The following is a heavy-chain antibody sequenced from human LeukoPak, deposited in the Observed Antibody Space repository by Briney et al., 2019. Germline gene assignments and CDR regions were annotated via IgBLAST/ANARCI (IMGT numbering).Heavy chain of an antibody. D-gene: IGHD2-15*01. CDR2: ISGSGGST. V-gene: IGHV3-23*01. CDR3: AKGGMVAATHFDY. Sequence: GGSLRLSCAASGFTFSSYAMSWVRQAPGKGLEWVSTISGSGGSTNYADSVKGRFTISRDNSKNTLYLQMNSLRAEDTAVYYCAKGGMVAATHFDYWGQGTLVTVSS. J-gene: IGHJ4*02. CDR1: GFTFSSYA.